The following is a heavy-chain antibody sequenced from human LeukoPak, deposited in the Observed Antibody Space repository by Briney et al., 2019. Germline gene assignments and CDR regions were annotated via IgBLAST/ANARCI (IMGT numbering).Heavy chain of an antibody. CDR1: GYTFTIYG. J-gene: IGHJ4*02. CDR2: ISAYNGNT. V-gene: IGHV1-18*01. CDR3: ARAPYYYDSSGYYSLDY. Sequence: ASVKVSCKASGYTFTIYGISWVRQAPGQGLEWMGWISAYNGNTNYAQKLQGRVTMTTDTSTSTAYMELRSLRSDDTAVYYCARAPYYYDSSGYYSLDYWGQGTLVTVSS. D-gene: IGHD3-22*01.